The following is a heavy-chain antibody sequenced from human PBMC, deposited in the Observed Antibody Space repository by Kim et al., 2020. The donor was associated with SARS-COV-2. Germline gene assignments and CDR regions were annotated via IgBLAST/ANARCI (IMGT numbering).Heavy chain of an antibody. J-gene: IGHJ6*02. D-gene: IGHD5-18*01. CDR2: INTNTGNP. CDR1: GYTFTSYA. CDR3: ARDPYSYGYRNGMDV. Sequence: ASVKVSCKASGYTFTSYAMNWVRQAPGQGLEWMGWINTNTGNPTYAQGFTGRFVFSLDTSVSTAYLQISSLKAEDTAVYYCARDPYSYGYRNGMDVWGQGTTVTVSS. V-gene: IGHV7-4-1*02.